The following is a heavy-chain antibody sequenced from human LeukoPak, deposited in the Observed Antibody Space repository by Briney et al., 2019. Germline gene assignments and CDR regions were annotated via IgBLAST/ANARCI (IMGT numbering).Heavy chain of an antibody. CDR3: ARLDYGDYYFDY. J-gene: IGHJ4*02. V-gene: IGHV4-34*01. CDR1: GGSFSGYY. D-gene: IGHD4-17*01. Sequence: SETLSLTCAVYGGSFSGYYWSWIRQPPGKGLEWIGEINHSGSTNYNPSLKSRVTISVDTSENQFSLKLSSVTAADTAVYYCARLDYGDYYFDYWGQGTLVTVSS. CDR2: INHSGST.